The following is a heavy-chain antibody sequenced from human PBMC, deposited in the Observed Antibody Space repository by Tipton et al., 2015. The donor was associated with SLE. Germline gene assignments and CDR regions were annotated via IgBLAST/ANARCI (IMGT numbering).Heavy chain of an antibody. J-gene: IGHJ4*02. Sequence: SLRLSCAASGFTFNNYPMHWVRQAPGKGLEWVALISYDGSNKYYADSVIGRFTISRDNSKNTLYLQMHSLRAEDTAVYYCAGEGYYYDGSAGYWGQGTLVTVSS. CDR1: GFTFNNYP. V-gene: IGHV3-30*04. D-gene: IGHD3-22*01. CDR3: AGEGYYYDGSAGY. CDR2: ISYDGSNK.